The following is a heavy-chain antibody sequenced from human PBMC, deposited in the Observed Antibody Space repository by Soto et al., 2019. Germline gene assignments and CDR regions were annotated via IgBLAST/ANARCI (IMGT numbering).Heavy chain of an antibody. J-gene: IGHJ2*01. CDR2: IIPIFGTA. V-gene: IGHV1-69*12. CDR3: ARGNPGWYFDL. Sequence: QVQLVQSGAEVKKPGSSVKVSCKASGGTFSSYAISWVRQAPGQGLEWMGGIIPIFGTANYAQKFQGRVTITADESTRKASMELSRGRSEDTAVYYCARGNPGWYFDLWGRGTRVTVSS. CDR1: GGTFSSYA.